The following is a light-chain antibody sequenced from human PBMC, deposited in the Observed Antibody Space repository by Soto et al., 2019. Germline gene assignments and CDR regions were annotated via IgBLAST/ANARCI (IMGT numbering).Light chain of an antibody. Sequence: ERVMPPSQATLSVSPGERAPISFMSSQNVNTNLAWYQQRPGQVPRLIIYGASTRATAIPARFSGTGSGTEFTLTISRLKSEDFAVYYCQKYNNWPQWKCGNGTKGAIK. CDR2: GAS. CDR3: QKYNNWPQWK. CDR1: QNVNTN. V-gene: IGKV3-15*01. J-gene: IGKJ1*01.